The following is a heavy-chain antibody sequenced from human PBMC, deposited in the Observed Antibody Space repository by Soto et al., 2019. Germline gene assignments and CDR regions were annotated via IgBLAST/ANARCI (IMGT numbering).Heavy chain of an antibody. J-gene: IGHJ6*02. V-gene: IGHV1-2*02. CDR3: ARDARDTRGFYEMDI. Sequence: ASVKVSCKASGYIFTGYHMHWVRQAPGRGLEWMGWINHNSGDTDYATNFQDRVTMTRDTSFNLVYMEMSGLMSDDTAVYYCARDARDTRGFYEMDIWGQATTVTVSS. CDR2: INHNSGDT. D-gene: IGHD3-3*01. CDR1: GYIFTGYH.